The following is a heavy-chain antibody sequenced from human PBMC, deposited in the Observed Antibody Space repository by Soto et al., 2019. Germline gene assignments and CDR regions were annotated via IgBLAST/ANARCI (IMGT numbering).Heavy chain of an antibody. CDR3: ARQGGSYHHWYFDL. CDR1: GGSISSSSYY. V-gene: IGHV4-39*01. CDR2: IYYSGST. Sequence: QLQLQESGPGLVKPSETLSLTCTVSGGSISSSSYYWGWIRQPPGKGLEWIGNIYYSGSTSYNPSLKSRVTISVDTSNNQFSLKLRSVTAADTAVYYCARQGGSYHHWYFDLWGRGTLVTVSS. J-gene: IGHJ2*01. D-gene: IGHD1-26*01.